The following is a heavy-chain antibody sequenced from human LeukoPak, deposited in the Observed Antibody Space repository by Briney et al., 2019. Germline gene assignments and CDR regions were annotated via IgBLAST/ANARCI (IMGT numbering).Heavy chain of an antibody. CDR2: INSDGSST. J-gene: IGHJ4*02. Sequence: PGGSLRLSCAASGFTFSSYWMHWVRQAPGKGLVWVSRINSDGSSTSYADSVKGRFTISRDNAKNTLYLQMNSLRAEDTAVYYCARAHYSDDYFDYWGQGTLVTVS. D-gene: IGHD1-26*01. CDR1: GFTFSSYW. CDR3: ARAHYSDDYFDY. V-gene: IGHV3-74*01.